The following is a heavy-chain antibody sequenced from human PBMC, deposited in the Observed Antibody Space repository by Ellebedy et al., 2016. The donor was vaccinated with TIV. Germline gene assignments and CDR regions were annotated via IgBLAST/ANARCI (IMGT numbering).Heavy chain of an antibody. CDR1: GGTFSSYA. J-gene: IGHJ4*02. Sequence: SVKVSXXASGGTFSSYAISWVRQAPGQGLEWMGGIIPIFGTANYAQKFQGRVTITADESTSTAYMELSSLRSEDTAVYYCARDLGVVVIGAHPFDYWGQGTLVTVSS. D-gene: IGHD3-22*01. V-gene: IGHV1-69*13. CDR2: IIPIFGTA. CDR3: ARDLGVVVIGAHPFDY.